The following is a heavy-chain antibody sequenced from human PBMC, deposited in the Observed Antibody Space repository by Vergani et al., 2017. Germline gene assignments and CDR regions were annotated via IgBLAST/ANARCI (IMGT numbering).Heavy chain of an antibody. D-gene: IGHD6-6*01. Sequence: EVQLVESGGGLVKPGGSLRLSCAASGFTFSSYSMNWVRQAPGKGLEWVSSISSSSSYIYYADSVKGRFTISRDNAKNSLYLQMNSLRAEDTAVYYCARTSIAARPWGFGFDYWSQGTLVTVSS. CDR3: ARTSIAARPWGFGFDY. CDR2: ISSSSSYI. V-gene: IGHV3-21*01. CDR1: GFTFSSYS. J-gene: IGHJ4*02.